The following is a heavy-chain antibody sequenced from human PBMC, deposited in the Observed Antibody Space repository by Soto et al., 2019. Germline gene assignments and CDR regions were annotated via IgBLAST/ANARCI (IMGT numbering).Heavy chain of an antibody. J-gene: IGHJ5*02. V-gene: IGHV1-18*01. Sequence: ASVNVSCKASGYTFTSYGISWVRQAPGQGLEWMGWISAYNGNTNYAQKLQGRVTMTTDTSTSTAYVELRSLRSDDTAVYYCARAPWRDSSSWSNDHNCSDPWGQGTLVTASS. CDR2: ISAYNGNT. CDR1: GYTFTSYG. D-gene: IGHD6-13*01. CDR3: ARAPWRDSSSWSNDHNCSDP.